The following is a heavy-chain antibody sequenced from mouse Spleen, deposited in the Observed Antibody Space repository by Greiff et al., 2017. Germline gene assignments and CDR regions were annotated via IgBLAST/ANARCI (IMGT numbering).Heavy chain of an antibody. CDR1: GYTFTDYE. CDR2: IDPETGGT. V-gene: IGHV1-15*01. CDR3: TRGHYGSSPFAY. D-gene: IGHD1-1*01. Sequence: VQLQQSGAELVRPGASVTLSCKASGYTFTDYEMHWVKQTPVHGLEWIGAIDPETGGTAYNQKFKGKAILTADKSSSTAYMELRSLTSEDSAVYYCTRGHYGSSPFAYWGQGTLVTVSA. J-gene: IGHJ3*01.